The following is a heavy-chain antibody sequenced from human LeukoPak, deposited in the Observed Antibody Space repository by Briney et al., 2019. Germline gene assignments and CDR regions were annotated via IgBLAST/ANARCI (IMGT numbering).Heavy chain of an antibody. V-gene: IGHV3-15*01. J-gene: IGHJ4*02. CDR2: IKSKTDGETP. D-gene: IGHD2-15*01. CDR3: SKGDCSGGTCLLPHGF. CDR1: GFIFSNAW. Sequence: GGSLRLSCAASGFIFSNAWMSWVRQAPGKGLEWVGRIKSKTDGETPAYAAPVKGRFTISRDDSKNTLYLQMNNLRTDDTAVYYCSKGDCSGGTCLLPHGFWGQGTLVTVSS.